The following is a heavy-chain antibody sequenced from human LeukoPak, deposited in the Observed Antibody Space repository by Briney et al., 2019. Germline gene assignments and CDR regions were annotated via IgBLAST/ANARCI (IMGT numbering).Heavy chain of an antibody. CDR3: ARQRYQLVSRFDP. Sequence: PSETLSLTCSVPGGSVSSSSYYWGWIRQPPGKGLEWIGSIYFSGSTYYNPSLKSRVTMYLDTSKNEFSLRLRSVTAADTAVYYCARQRYQLVSRFDPWGQGTLVTVSS. V-gene: IGHV4-39*01. CDR2: IYFSGST. CDR1: GGSVSSSSYY. D-gene: IGHD6-13*01. J-gene: IGHJ5*02.